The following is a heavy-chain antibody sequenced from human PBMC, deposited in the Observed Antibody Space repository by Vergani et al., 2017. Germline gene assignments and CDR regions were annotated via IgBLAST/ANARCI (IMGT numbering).Heavy chain of an antibody. CDR2: IKQDGSEK. J-gene: IGHJ4*02. V-gene: IGHV3-7*01. D-gene: IGHD6-19*01. CDR3: ARGLEQWLVQPSGY. Sequence: EVQLVESGGGLVQPGGSLRLSCAASGFTFSSYWMSWARQAPGKGLEWVANIKQDGSEKYYVDSVKGRFTISRDNAKNSLYLQMNSLRAEDTAVYYCARGLEQWLVQPSGYWGQGTLVTVSS. CDR1: GFTFSSYW.